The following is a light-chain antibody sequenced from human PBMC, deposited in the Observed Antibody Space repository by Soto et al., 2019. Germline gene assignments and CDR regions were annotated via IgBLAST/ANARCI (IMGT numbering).Light chain of an antibody. CDR1: QTVGNY. V-gene: IGKV3-11*01. J-gene: IGKJ2*01. CDR2: DAS. Sequence: EIVFTQSPATLSLSPGERATLSCRASQTVGNYLAWYQQKPGQAPRLLIYDASSRAIGIPARFSGSGSGTDFTLTISDLEPEDFAVYYCQQRSNWPPGFTFGQGTKLEIK. CDR3: QQRSNWPPGFT.